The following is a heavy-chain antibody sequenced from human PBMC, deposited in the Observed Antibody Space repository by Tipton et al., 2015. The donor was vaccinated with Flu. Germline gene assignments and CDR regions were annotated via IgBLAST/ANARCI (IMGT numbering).Heavy chain of an antibody. Sequence: TLSLTCSVSGASISSGGYFWTWIRQHPGKGLEWIAYIFKSGTTYYNPSLKSRATISTDTSRKQFSLRLSSVTAADTAVYYCAATGLVRGAFDYWGQGRLVTVSS. CDR1: GASISSGGYF. D-gene: IGHD3-10*01. V-gene: IGHV4-31*03. J-gene: IGHJ4*02. CDR3: AATGLVRGAFDY. CDR2: IFKSGTT.